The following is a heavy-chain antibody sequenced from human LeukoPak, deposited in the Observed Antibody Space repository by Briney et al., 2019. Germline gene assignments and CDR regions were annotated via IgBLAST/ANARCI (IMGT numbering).Heavy chain of an antibody. D-gene: IGHD3-10*01. Sequence: SETLSLTCRVSGGSISSYYWSWIRQPPGKGLEWIGYIYYSGSTNYNPSLKSRVTISVDTSKNQFSLKLSSVTAADTAVYYCARVVKLWFGEFRGYFDYWGQGTLVTVSS. CDR1: GGSISSYY. CDR3: ARVVKLWFGEFRGYFDY. V-gene: IGHV4-59*01. CDR2: IYYSGST. J-gene: IGHJ4*02.